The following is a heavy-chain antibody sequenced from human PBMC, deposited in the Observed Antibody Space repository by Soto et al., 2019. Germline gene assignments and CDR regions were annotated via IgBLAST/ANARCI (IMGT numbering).Heavy chain of an antibody. Sequence: GGNVRLSCAASGLTFSIYGMHWVRQAPGKGLEWVAVIWYDGSNKYYADSVKGRFTISRDNSKNTLYLQMNSLRAEDTAVYYCARDLGSSYYYYYYYGMAVWGQGTTVTVSS. D-gene: IGHD6-13*01. V-gene: IGHV3-33*01. CDR3: ARDLGSSYYYYYYYGMAV. J-gene: IGHJ6*02. CDR2: IWYDGSNK. CDR1: GLTFSIYG.